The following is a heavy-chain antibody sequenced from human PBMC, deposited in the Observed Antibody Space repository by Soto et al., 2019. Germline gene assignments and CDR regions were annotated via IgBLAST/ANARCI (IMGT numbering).Heavy chain of an antibody. CDR1: GFTFSSYG. D-gene: IGHD6-19*01. V-gene: IGHV3-33*01. CDR2: IWYDGSNK. Sequence: QVQLVESGGGVVQPGRSLRLSCAASGFTFSSYGMHWVRQAPGKGLEWVAVIWYDGSNKYYADSVKGRFTISRDNSKXXLXLXXNSRRAEDTAVYYGARAAAPYSSGWVYYYYYGMDVWGQGTTVTVSS. CDR3: ARAAAPYSSGWVYYYYYGMDV. J-gene: IGHJ6*02.